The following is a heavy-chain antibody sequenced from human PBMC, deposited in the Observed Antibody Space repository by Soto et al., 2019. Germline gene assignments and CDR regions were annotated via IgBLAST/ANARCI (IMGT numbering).Heavy chain of an antibody. CDR3: ARGGYYYDSTDAFDI. CDR1: GFTFSDYA. Sequence: GGSLRLSCAASGFTFSDYAISWVRLAPGRGLEWVSAISDSADNIYYADSVKGRFTISRDNSKNTLDLQMNSLRADDTAVYYCARGGYYYDSTDAFDIWGQGTMVTVSS. D-gene: IGHD3-22*01. CDR2: ISDSADNI. J-gene: IGHJ3*02. V-gene: IGHV3-23*01.